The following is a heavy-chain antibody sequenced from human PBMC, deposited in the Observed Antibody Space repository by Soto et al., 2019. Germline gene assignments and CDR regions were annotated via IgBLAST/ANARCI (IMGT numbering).Heavy chain of an antibody. D-gene: IGHD2-15*01. V-gene: IGHV4-30-4*01. CDR3: ARGRYCLTGRCFPNWFDS. Sequence: QVQLLESGPGLVKPSQTLSLTCSVSGDSISTVDYFWAWIRQPPGQALEYIGYIYKSATTYYNPSFASLVAISLDTSKSQFSLNVTSVTAADTAVYFCARGRYCLTGRCFPNWFDSWGQGTLVTVSS. CDR2: IYKSATT. J-gene: IGHJ5*01. CDR1: GDSISTVDYF.